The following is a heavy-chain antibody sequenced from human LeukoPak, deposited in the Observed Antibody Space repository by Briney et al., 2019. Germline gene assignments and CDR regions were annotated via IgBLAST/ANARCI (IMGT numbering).Heavy chain of an antibody. V-gene: IGHV4-59*08. CDR2: IYYSGST. J-gene: IGHJ4*02. Sequence: SETLSLTCTVSGGSISSYYWSWIREPPGKGLEWIGHIYYSGSTNYNPSLKSRVTISLDTSKNQFSLNLRSVTAADTAVYFCARQGDSGRSYDYWGQGTLVTVSS. CDR3: ARQGDSGRSYDY. CDR1: GGSISSYY. D-gene: IGHD3-22*01.